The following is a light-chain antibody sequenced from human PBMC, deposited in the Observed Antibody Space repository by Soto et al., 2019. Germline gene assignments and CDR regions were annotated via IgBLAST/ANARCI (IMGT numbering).Light chain of an antibody. V-gene: IGKV3-11*01. CDR1: QNVTKY. J-gene: IGKJ4*02. CDR2: DTS. Sequence: EIALTQSPATLSLSPGERATLSCRASQNVTKYLAWYQQKPGQAPRLLIYDTSNRATGIPARFSGTGSGTDLTLNSRRLESLDSGNYYCQQRYKWLTFGGGTRLELK. CDR3: QQRYKWLT.